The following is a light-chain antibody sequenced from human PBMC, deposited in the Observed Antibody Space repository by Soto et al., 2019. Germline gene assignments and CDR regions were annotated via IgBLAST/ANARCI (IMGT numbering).Light chain of an antibody. CDR3: QQYNSYPLT. J-gene: IGKJ4*01. V-gene: IGKV1-5*01. Sequence: DIQMTQSPSSLSASVGDRVTITCRASQSISSYLNWYQQKPGKAPKLLIYDASTLESGVPSRFSGSGSGTEFTLTISSLQPDDFATYYCQQYNSYPLTFGGGTRWIS. CDR2: DAS. CDR1: QSISSY.